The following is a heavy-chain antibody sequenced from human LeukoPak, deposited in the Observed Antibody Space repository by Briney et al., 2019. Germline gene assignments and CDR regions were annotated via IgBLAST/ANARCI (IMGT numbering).Heavy chain of an antibody. D-gene: IGHD2-2*01. Sequence: GASVKVSCKASGGTFSSYAISWVRQAPGQGLEWMGIINPSGGSTSYAQKFQGRVTMTRDMSTSTVYMELSSLRSEDTAVYYCASSMSPFTNFDYWGQGTLVTVSS. CDR3: ASSMSPFTNFDY. CDR2: INPSGGST. CDR1: GGTFSSYA. V-gene: IGHV1-46*01. J-gene: IGHJ4*02.